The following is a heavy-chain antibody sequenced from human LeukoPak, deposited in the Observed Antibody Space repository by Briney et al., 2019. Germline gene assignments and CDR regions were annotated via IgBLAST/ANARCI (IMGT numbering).Heavy chain of an antibody. V-gene: IGHV3-74*01. CDR3: ATAGGDGSRMGFDP. J-gene: IGHJ5*02. CDR1: GFTFSRYW. D-gene: IGHD2-15*01. Sequence: GGSLRLSCADSGFTFSRYWMHWVRQTPGKGLVGVSCISADGRVTRYADSVKGRFTISRDNTKSTLYLQMHSLRAEDTAVYYCATAGGDGSRMGFDPWGQGTLVTVSS. CDR2: ISADGRVT.